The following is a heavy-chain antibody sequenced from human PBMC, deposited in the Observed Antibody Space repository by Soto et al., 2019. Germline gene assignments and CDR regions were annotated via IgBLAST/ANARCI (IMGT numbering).Heavy chain of an antibody. J-gene: IGHJ6*02. V-gene: IGHV1-69*13. CDR2: SIPIFGTG. CDR3: ATDQEPRVFDWVDYYYGMDV. Sequence: SVKVSCKASGCTFSSYAISWVRQAPGQGLEWMGGSIPIFGTGNYAQKFQVRVTITADESTSTAYIELSSLRSEDTAVYYCATDQEPRVFDWVDYYYGMDVWGQGTTVTVSS. CDR1: GCTFSSYA. D-gene: IGHD3-9*01.